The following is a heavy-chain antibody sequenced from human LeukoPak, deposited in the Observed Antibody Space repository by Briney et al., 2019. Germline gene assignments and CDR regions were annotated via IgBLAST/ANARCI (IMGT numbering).Heavy chain of an antibody. CDR2: ISSSSSTI. V-gene: IGHV3-48*01. CDR3: ASDIVVVPGVSWFDP. Sequence: GGSLRLSCAASGFTFSSYSMNWVRQAPGKGLEWVSYISSSSSTIYYADSVKGRFTISRDNAKNSLYLQMNSLRAEDTAVYYCASDIVVVPGVSWFDPWGQGTLVTVSS. CDR1: GFTFSSYS. J-gene: IGHJ5*02. D-gene: IGHD2-21*02.